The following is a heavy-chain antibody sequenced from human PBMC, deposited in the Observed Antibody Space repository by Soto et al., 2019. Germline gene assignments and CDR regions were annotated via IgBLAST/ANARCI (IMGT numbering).Heavy chain of an antibody. CDR2: IYYSGST. J-gene: IGHJ5*02. CDR1: GGSISSSSYY. Sequence: SETLSLTCTVSGGSISSSSYYWGWIRQPPGKGLEWIGSIYYSGSTYYNPSLKSRVTISVDTSKNQFSLKLSSVTAADTAVYYCATHSGYDPNWFNPWGQGTLVTVSS. CDR3: ATHSGYDPNWFNP. D-gene: IGHD5-12*01. V-gene: IGHV4-39*01.